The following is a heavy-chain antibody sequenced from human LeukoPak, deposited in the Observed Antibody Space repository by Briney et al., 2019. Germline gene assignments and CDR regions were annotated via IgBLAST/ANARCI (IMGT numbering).Heavy chain of an antibody. CDR2: IYHSGST. J-gene: IGHJ4*02. D-gene: IGHD3-22*01. Sequence: SETLSLTCAVSGYSISSGYYWGWLRQPPGKGLDWIGSIYHSGSTYYNPSLKSRVTISVDTSKNQFSLKLSSVTAADTALYYCARADYYDSSACDCWGQGTLVTVSS. CDR1: GYSISSGYY. V-gene: IGHV4-38-2*01. CDR3: ARADYYDSSACDC.